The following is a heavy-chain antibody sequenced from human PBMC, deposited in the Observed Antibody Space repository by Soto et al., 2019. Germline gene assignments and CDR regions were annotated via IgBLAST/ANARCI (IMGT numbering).Heavy chain of an antibody. J-gene: IGHJ6*02. V-gene: IGHV3-33*01. CDR2: VWYDGGNK. D-gene: IGHD5-12*01. CDR3: VRAAGYSGNDYVYYYGMDV. CDR1: GFTFSSYG. Sequence: QVQLVESGGGVVQPGRSLRLSCAASGFTFSSYGMHWVRQAPGKGLEWVALVWYDGGNKYYADSVKGRFTISRDNSKHTLYLQMNSLRDEDTAVYYCVRAAGYSGNDYVYYYGMDVWGQGTTVTVSS.